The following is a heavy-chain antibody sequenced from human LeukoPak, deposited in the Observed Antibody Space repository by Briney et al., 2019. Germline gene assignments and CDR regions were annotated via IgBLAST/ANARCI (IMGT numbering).Heavy chain of an antibody. CDR1: EFTFSSYG. Sequence: GGSLRLSCAASEFTFSSYGMHWVRQAPGKGLEWVAVIWYDGSNKYYADSVKGRFTISRDNSKNTVYLQMNSLKTEDTAMYYCTTDSYVTPRTRVFNWFDPWGQGTLVTVSS. CDR2: IWYDGSNK. J-gene: IGHJ5*02. V-gene: IGHV3-33*01. D-gene: IGHD4-23*01. CDR3: TTDSYVTPRTRVFNWFDP.